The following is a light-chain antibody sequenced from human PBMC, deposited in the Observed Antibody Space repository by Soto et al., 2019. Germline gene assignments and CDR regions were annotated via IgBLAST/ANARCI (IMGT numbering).Light chain of an antibody. CDR3: QQYEDWLRLT. Sequence: EILMTQSPATLSVSPGEGATASCRARQSVSSHLAWYQHNPGEAPRLLFYVASTWATGIPARFSGSGSWTEFTLTISSLQSEDFAVCFCQQYEDWLRLTFGGGTKVDIK. CDR2: VAS. J-gene: IGKJ4*01. CDR1: QSVSSH. V-gene: IGKV3-15*01.